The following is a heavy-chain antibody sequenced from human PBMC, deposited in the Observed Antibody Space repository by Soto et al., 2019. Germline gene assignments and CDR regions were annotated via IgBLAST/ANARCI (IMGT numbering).Heavy chain of an antibody. V-gene: IGHV1-18*01. CDR2: ISAYNGNT. D-gene: IGHD5-18*01. J-gene: IGHJ4*02. CDR3: AIGGWGKTAMLHFDY. CDR1: GYTFTSYG. Sequence: QVQLVQSGAEVKKPGASVKVSCKASGYTFTSYGISWVRQAPGQGLEWMGLISAYNGNTNYAQKLQGRVTITTDTSTSTSYRELRSLRSDDTAVYYCAIGGWGKTAMLHFDYWGQGTLVTVSS.